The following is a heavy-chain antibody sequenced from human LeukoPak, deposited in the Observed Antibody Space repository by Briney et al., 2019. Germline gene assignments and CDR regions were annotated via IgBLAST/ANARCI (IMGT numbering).Heavy chain of an antibody. D-gene: IGHD3-3*01. V-gene: IGHV4-34*01. CDR1: GGSFSGYY. Sequence: SETLSLTCAVYGGSFSGYYWSWIRQPPGKGLEWIGEINHSGSTNYNPSLKSRVTISVDTSKDQFSLKLSSVTAADTAVYYCARVKDFWSGYHPDYWGQGTLVTVSS. J-gene: IGHJ4*02. CDR2: INHSGST. CDR3: ARVKDFWSGYHPDY.